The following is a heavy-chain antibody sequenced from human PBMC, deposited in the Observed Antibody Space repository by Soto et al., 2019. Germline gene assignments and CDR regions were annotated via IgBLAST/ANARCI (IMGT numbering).Heavy chain of an antibody. CDR2: IIPIFGTA. CDR3: ARDDDSSGYYFHDFDY. Sequence: ASVKVSCKASGGTFSSYAISWVRQAPGQGLEWMGGIIPIFGTANYAQKFQGRVTITADESTSTAYMELSSLRSEDTAVYYCARDDDSSGYYFHDFDYWGQGTLVTVSS. D-gene: IGHD3-22*01. J-gene: IGHJ4*02. CDR1: GGTFSSYA. V-gene: IGHV1-69*13.